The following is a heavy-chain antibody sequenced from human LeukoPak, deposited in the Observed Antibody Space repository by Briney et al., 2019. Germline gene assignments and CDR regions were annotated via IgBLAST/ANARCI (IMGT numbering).Heavy chain of an antibody. J-gene: IGHJ6*03. CDR3: ATSGGGSSWSDPLYYYYYMDV. V-gene: IGHV1-24*01. D-gene: IGHD6-13*01. CDR2: FDPEDGET. CDR1: GYTLTELS. Sequence: ASVKGSCKVSGYTLTELSMHWVRQAPGKGLEWMGGFDPEDGETIYAQKFQGRVTMTEDTSTDTAYMELSSLRSEDTAVYYCATSGGGSSWSDPLYYYYYMDVWGKGTTVTVSS.